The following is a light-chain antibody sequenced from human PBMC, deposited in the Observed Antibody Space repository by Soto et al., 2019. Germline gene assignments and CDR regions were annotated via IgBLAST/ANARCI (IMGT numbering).Light chain of an antibody. J-gene: IGKJ1*01. Sequence: DVVMTQSPDSLAVSLGERATINCKSSQSVLYSPNNKNYLAWYQQKPGQPPKLLIYWASTRESGVPDRFSGSGSGTDFTLTINSLQAEDAAVYYCQQYHSSWTFGQGTKVEI. CDR2: WAS. V-gene: IGKV4-1*01. CDR3: QQYHSSWT. CDR1: QSVLYSPNNKNY.